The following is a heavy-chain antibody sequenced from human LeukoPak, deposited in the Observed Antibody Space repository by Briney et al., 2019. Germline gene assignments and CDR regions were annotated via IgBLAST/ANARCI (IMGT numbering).Heavy chain of an antibody. CDR3: ARAEIDY. V-gene: IGHV1-2*02. CDR2: INPNSGGT. D-gene: IGHD1-14*01. J-gene: IGHJ4*02. Sequence: ASVKVSCKASGYTFSSYGITWVRQAPGQGLEWMGWINPNSGGTNYAQKFQGRVTMTRDTSISTAYMELSRLRSDDTAVYYCARAEIDYWGQGTLVTVSS. CDR1: GYTFSSYG.